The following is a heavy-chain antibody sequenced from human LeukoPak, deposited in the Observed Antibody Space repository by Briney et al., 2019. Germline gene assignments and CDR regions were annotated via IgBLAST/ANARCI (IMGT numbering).Heavy chain of an antibody. Sequence: ASLKVSCKASGYTFTGYYMHWVRQAPGQGLEWVGWINPSTGNTNYAQKFQGRVTVTRDTSINTAYMEVGSLKSDDTAVYYCARDRADNFDSSGYYPDGLDIWGQGTMVTVS. J-gene: IGHJ3*02. V-gene: IGHV1-2*02. CDR1: GYTFTGYY. CDR3: ARDRADNFDSSGYYPDGLDI. D-gene: IGHD3-22*01. CDR2: INPSTGNT.